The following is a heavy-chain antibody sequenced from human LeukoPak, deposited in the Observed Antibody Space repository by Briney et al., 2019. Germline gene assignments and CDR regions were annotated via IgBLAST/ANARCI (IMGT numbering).Heavy chain of an antibody. CDR3: ARVEYYYDSSGFYDWFDP. CDR1: GGSISSYY. V-gene: IGHV4-59*12. CDR2: IYYSGST. D-gene: IGHD3-22*01. J-gene: IGHJ5*02. Sequence: SETLSLTCTVSGGSISSYYWSWIRQPPGKGLEWIGYIYYSGSTYYNPSLKSRVTISVDTSKNQFSLKLSSVTAADTAVYYCARVEYYYDSSGFYDWFDPWGQGTLVTVSS.